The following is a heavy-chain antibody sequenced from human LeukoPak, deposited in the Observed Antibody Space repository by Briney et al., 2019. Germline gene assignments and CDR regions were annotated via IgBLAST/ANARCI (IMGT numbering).Heavy chain of an antibody. CDR1: GGSISSYY. V-gene: IGHV4-59*01. D-gene: IGHD3-10*01. Sequence: SETLSLTCTVSGGSISSYYWSWIRQPPGKGLEWIGYIYYSGSTNYNPSLKSRVTISVDTSKNQFSLKLSSVTAAYTAVYYCARGNNFYGSGSYGWFDPWGQGTLVTVSS. J-gene: IGHJ5*02. CDR2: IYYSGST. CDR3: ARGNNFYGSGSYGWFDP.